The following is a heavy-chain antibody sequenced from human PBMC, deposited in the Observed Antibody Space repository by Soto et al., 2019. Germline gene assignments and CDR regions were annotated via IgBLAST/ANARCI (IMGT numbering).Heavy chain of an antibody. V-gene: IGHV1-2*02. D-gene: IGHD2-8*01. CDR2: INPNSGGT. CDR3: ARASYCTNGVCYNWFDP. Sequence: GASVKVSCKASGYTFTGYYMRWVRQAPGQGLEWMGWINPNSGGTNYAQKFQGRVTMTRDTSISTAYMELSRLRSDDTAVYYCARASYCTNGVCYNWFDPWGQGTLVTVSS. J-gene: IGHJ5*02. CDR1: GYTFTGYY.